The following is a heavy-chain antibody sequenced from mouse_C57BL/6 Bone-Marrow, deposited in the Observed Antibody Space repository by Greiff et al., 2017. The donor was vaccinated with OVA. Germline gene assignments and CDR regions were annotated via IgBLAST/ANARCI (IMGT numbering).Heavy chain of an antibody. Sequence: EVQLQQSGPGLVKPSQSLSLTCSVTGYSITSGYYWNWIRQFPGNKLEWMGYISYDGSNNYNPSLKNRISITRDTSKNQFFLKLNSVTTEDTATYYCAEIYYDYGEFAYWGKGTLVTVSA. D-gene: IGHD2-4*01. CDR1: GYSITSGYY. CDR2: ISYDGSN. CDR3: AEIYYDYGEFAY. V-gene: IGHV3-6*01. J-gene: IGHJ3*01.